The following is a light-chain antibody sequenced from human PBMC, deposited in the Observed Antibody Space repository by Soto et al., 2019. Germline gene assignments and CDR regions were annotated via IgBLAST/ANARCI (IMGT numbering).Light chain of an antibody. J-gene: IGKJ5*01. CDR1: QSVGSSY. CDR3: QQSGSSPPIT. Sequence: EIVLTQSPGTLSLSPGERATLSCRASQSVGSSYLAWYQQKPGQAPRLLIYGASSRATGIPDRFSGSGSGTDLTLTISRLEPGDFAVYYCQQSGSSPPITFGQGTRLEIK. V-gene: IGKV3-20*01. CDR2: GAS.